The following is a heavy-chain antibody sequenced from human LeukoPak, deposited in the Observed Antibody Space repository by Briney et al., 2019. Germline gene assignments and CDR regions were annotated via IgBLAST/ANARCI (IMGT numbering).Heavy chain of an antibody. CDR3: ARDYVTPTRFDP. J-gene: IGHJ5*02. CDR2: IYYSGST. D-gene: IGHD2-15*01. Sequence: PSETLSLTCTVSGGSISSSSYYWGWIRQPPGKGLEWIGSIYYSGSTYYNPSLKSRVTISVDTSKNQFSLKLSSVTAADTAVYYCARDYVTPTRFDPWGQGTLVTVSS. V-gene: IGHV4-39*07. CDR1: GGSISSSSYY.